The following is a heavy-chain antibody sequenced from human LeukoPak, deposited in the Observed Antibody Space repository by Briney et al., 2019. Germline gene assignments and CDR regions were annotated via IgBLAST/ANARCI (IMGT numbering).Heavy chain of an antibody. Sequence: GGSLRLSCAASGFTFSSFGMYWVRQAPGKGLEWVAVISYDGSNKYYADSVKGRFTISRDNSRNTLYLQMNSLSTEDTAVYYCAKRMGPTIAATDLDYWGQGTLVTVSS. CDR2: ISYDGSNK. V-gene: IGHV3-30*18. CDR1: GFTFSSFG. J-gene: IGHJ4*02. CDR3: AKRMGPTIAATDLDY. D-gene: IGHD6-13*01.